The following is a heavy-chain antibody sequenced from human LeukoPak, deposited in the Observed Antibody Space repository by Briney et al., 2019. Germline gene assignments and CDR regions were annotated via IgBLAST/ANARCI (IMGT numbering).Heavy chain of an antibody. Sequence: GGSLRLSCAASGITFSNAWMSWVRQAPGKGLEWVGRIRSKTDGGTTDYAAPVKGRFTISRDDSKNTLYLQMNSLKTGDTAVYYCTTARNMVRGVIPLDYWGQGALVTVSS. J-gene: IGHJ4*02. CDR1: GITFSNAW. V-gene: IGHV3-15*01. D-gene: IGHD3-10*01. CDR2: IRSKTDGGTT. CDR3: TTARNMVRGVIPLDY.